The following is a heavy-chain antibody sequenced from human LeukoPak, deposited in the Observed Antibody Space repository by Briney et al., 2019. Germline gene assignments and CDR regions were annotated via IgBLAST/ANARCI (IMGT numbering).Heavy chain of an antibody. D-gene: IGHD6-13*01. CDR1: GASITTYY. V-gene: IGHV4-4*08. CDR2: IYYSGSA. Sequence: ETLSHTCTVSGASITTYYWAWSRQGPGKGLEWIGDIYYSGSAIYTPSLKRRVLMSVDTSKNQFSLNLTSVTATDTALYYCARDLAAVSWFDPWGQGTLVTVSS. CDR3: ARDLAAVSWFDP. J-gene: IGHJ5*02.